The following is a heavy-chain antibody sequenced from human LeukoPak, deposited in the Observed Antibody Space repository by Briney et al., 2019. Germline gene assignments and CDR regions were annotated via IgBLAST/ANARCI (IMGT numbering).Heavy chain of an antibody. CDR2: IYYSGTT. Sequence: SETLSLTSSVPGGSISSPNHESAWIRQPPGQGLEWIGSIYYSGTTYYNLSLKSRVTLSVDTSQNQFSLKLSSVTAADTAIYFCARSLGANTWVGNWFDPWGQGTLVTVSP. V-gene: IGHV4-39*01. D-gene: IGHD3-10*01. CDR1: GGSISSPNHE. CDR3: ARSLGANTWVGNWFDP. J-gene: IGHJ5*02.